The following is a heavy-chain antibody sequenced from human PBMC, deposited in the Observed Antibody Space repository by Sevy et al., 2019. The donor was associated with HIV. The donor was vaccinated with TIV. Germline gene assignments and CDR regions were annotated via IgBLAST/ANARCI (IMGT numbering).Heavy chain of an antibody. V-gene: IGHV1-8*01. Sequence: ASVKVSCKASGDTFTHYEINWVRQASGQGLEWMGWVIPNSGQTAYAQKFQGRVTMTTSTSTGTAYMELGGLRSEDTAIYYWPALVSCGGACYYLRYWGQGTLVTVSS. J-gene: IGHJ4*02. CDR2: VIPNSGQT. CDR3: PALVSCGGACYYLRY. CDR1: GDTFTHYE. D-gene: IGHD2-21*02.